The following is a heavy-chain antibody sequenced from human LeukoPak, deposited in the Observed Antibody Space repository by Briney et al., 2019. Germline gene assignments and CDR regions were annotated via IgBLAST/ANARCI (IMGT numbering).Heavy chain of an antibody. V-gene: IGHV1-69*13. D-gene: IGHD1-26*01. CDR1: GGTFSSYA. CDR2: IIPIFGTA. J-gene: IGHJ3*02. CDR3: ARGGSYYVGTAFDI. Sequence: GASVKVSSKASGGTFSSYAISWVRQAPGQGLEWMGGIIPIFGTANYAQKFQGRVTITADESTSTAYMELSSLRSEDTAVYYCARGGSYYVGTAFDIWGQGTMVTVSS.